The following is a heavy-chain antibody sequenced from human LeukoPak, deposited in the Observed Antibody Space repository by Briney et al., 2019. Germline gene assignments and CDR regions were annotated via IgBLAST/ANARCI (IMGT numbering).Heavy chain of an antibody. D-gene: IGHD5-12*01. CDR1: GFTFSNYA. Sequence: PGGSLRLSCAASGFTFSNYAMSWVRQAPGKRLEWVSGISGSDGTTYYADSVKGRFTISRDNSKNTLYLQMNGLRAEDTAVYYCARDLVATAWYAFDIWGQGTMVTVSS. V-gene: IGHV3-23*01. J-gene: IGHJ3*02. CDR2: ISGSDGTT. CDR3: ARDLVATAWYAFDI.